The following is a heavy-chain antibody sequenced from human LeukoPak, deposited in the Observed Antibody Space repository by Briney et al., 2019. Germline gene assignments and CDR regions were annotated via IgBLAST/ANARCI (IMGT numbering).Heavy chain of an antibody. Sequence: PGGSLRLSCAASGFSISTYWMHWVRQAPGKGLVWVSRINPDGSTTYYADSVKGRITISRDNAKNTLYLQMNSLRAEDTAVYYCVRGVADSYGQFDNWGQGTLVTVSP. D-gene: IGHD3-10*01. CDR1: GFSISTYW. CDR2: INPDGSTT. J-gene: IGHJ4*02. V-gene: IGHV3-74*01. CDR3: VRGVADSYGQFDN.